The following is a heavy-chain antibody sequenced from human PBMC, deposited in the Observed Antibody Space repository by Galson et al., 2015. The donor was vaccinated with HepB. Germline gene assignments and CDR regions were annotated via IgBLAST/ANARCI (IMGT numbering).Heavy chain of an antibody. CDR1: GFTVSSNY. V-gene: IGHV3-53*05. Sequence: SLRLSCAASGFTVSSNYMSWVRQAPGKGLEWVSVIYSGGSTYYADSVKGRFTISRDNSKNTLYLQMNSLRAEDTAVYYCARDRRAGSGSKYYYYGMDVWGQGTTVTVSS. CDR3: ARDRRAGSGSKYYYYGMDV. CDR2: IYSGGST. D-gene: IGHD3-10*01. J-gene: IGHJ6*02.